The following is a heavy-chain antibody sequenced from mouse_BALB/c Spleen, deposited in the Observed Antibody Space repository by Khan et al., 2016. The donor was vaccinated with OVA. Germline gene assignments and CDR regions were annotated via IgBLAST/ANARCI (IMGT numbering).Heavy chain of an antibody. D-gene: IGHD1-1*01. CDR3: VRHPYGGYAMDY. J-gene: IGHJ4*01. CDR2: IRSKRNNYAT. CDR1: GFTFNTYA. Sequence: EVKLEESGGGLVQPKGSLKLSCAASGFTFNTYAMNWVRQAPGKGLEWVARIRSKRNNYATFYGDSVRDRFTISRDDSQSMLYLQMNNLKTEDTATYYCVRHPYGGYAMDYWGQGTSVTVSS. V-gene: IGHV10-1*02.